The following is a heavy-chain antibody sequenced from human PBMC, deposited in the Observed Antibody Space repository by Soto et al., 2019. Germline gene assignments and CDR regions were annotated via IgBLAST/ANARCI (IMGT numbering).Heavy chain of an antibody. V-gene: IGHV4-4*02. Sequence: SETLSLTCAVSGGSISSSNWWSWVRQPPGKGLEWIGEIYHSGSTNYNPSLKSRVTISVDKSKNQFSLKLSSVTAADTAVYYCARASGDILTGYYTSYGMDVWGQGTTVTVSS. CDR2: IYHSGST. D-gene: IGHD3-9*01. CDR1: GGSISSSNW. CDR3: ARASGDILTGYYTSYGMDV. J-gene: IGHJ6*02.